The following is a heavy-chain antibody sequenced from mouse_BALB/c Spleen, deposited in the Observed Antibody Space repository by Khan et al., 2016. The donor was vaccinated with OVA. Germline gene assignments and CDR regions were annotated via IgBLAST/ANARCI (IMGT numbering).Heavy chain of an antibody. V-gene: IGHV2-9*02. CDR1: GYSLTRYG. CDR2: IWAGGST. D-gene: IGHD3-3*01. CDR3: ARSKYLARY. J-gene: IGHJ2*01. Sequence: VQLKESGPGLVAPSQSLSITCTVYGYSLTRYGVHWVRQPPGKGLEWLGLIWAGGSTNYYLALMSRLSISIDNSKSLVFLIMNSLQTDDTALYYCARSKYLARYWGQGTTLTVSS.